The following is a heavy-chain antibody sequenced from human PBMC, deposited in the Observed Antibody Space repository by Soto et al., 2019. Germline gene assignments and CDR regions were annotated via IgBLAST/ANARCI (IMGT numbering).Heavy chain of an antibody. Sequence: QVQLVQSGAEVKKPGASVKVSCKASRYIFTKYYIHWVRQAPGQGLEWMAIINPSDGSTSYAQNFQDRGTLTRDTSTGTVYMQLSSLRSDDTAVYYCARGDLSWLFGDYWGLGTLVTVSS. CDR3: ARGDLSWLFGDY. CDR2: INPSDGST. J-gene: IGHJ4*02. V-gene: IGHV1-46*01. D-gene: IGHD3-22*01. CDR1: RYIFTKYY.